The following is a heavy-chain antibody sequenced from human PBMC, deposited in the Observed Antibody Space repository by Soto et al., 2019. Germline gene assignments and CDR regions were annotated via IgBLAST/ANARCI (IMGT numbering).Heavy chain of an antibody. Sequence: QLQLQESGPGLVKSSETLSLTCSVSGGSISSSSYYWGWIRQPPGKGLEWLGSLYYGGCTYYNPSLKRRLSISLDTSKNQLSLKLNSVTAADTSEYYCARSSGGTYPPFEFWGQGTLVTVSS. J-gene: IGHJ4*02. V-gene: IGHV4-39*01. D-gene: IGHD2-15*01. CDR2: LYYGGCT. CDR1: GGSISSSSYY. CDR3: ARSSGGTYPPFEF.